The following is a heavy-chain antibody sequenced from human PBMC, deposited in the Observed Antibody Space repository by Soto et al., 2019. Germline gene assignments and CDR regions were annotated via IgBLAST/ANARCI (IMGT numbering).Heavy chain of an antibody. CDR3: ARVRTICGYDQDAFDI. CDR2: INPSGGST. Sequence: ASVKVSCKASGYTFTSYYMHWVRQAPGQGLEWMGIINPSGGSTSYAQKFQGRVTMTRDTSTSTVCMELRSLRSDDTAVCYCARVRTICGYDQDAFDIWGQGTMVTVSS. J-gene: IGHJ3*02. V-gene: IGHV1-46*01. CDR1: GYTFTSYY. D-gene: IGHD5-12*01.